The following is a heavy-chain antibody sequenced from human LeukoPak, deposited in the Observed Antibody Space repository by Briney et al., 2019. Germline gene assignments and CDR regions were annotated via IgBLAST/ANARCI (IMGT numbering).Heavy chain of an antibody. V-gene: IGHV3-30*03. Sequence: GRSLRLSCAASGFTFSDYGMHWVRQAPGKGLEWVATISSDGRNKNYADSVKGRFTISRDNSKNTLYLQMNSLRAEDTAVYYCASLAVADIAGYWGQGTLVTVSS. CDR2: ISSDGRNK. CDR1: GFTFSDYG. D-gene: IGHD6-19*01. CDR3: ASLAVADIAGY. J-gene: IGHJ4*02.